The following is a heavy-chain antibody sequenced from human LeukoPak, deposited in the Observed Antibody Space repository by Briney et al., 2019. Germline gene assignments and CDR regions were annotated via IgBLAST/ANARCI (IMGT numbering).Heavy chain of an antibody. CDR2: ISWNSGSI. Sequence: SLRLSCAASGFTFDDCAMHWVRQAPGKGLEWVSGISWNSGSIGYADSVKGRFTISRDNAKNSLYLQMNSLRAEDTALYYCAKDIDYDSSGYYGGFDPWGQGTLVTVSS. CDR3: AKDIDYDSSGYYGGFDP. D-gene: IGHD3-22*01. V-gene: IGHV3-9*01. J-gene: IGHJ5*02. CDR1: GFTFDDCA.